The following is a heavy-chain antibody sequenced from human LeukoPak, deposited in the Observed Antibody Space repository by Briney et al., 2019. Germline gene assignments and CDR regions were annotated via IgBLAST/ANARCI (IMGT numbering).Heavy chain of an antibody. CDR2: VTGSGSST. CDR1: GFTFSSSS. Sequence: GGSLRLSCAASGFTFSSSSMGWVRQAPGKGLEWVSTVTGSGSSTYYADSVKGRFTISRDNSKNTLYLQMNSLRAEDTAVYYCAKLTSDWGQGTLVTVSS. J-gene: IGHJ1*01. CDR3: AKLTSD. V-gene: IGHV3-23*01.